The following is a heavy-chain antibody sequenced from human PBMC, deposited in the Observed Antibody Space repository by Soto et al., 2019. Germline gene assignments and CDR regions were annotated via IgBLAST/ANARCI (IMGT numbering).Heavy chain of an antibody. V-gene: IGHV1-18*01. CDR2: ISGYNGYP. Sequence: QVQLVQSGAEVRKPGASVNVSCKTSGYIFTNYGVAWVRQAPAQGLELVAWISGYNGYPKYTQKFPGRVTVTTDTSTRTGYMELRNLKSDDTAVYYCARASAGALYDFWGQGTLVTVSS. CDR3: ARASAGALYDF. CDR1: GYIFTNYG. J-gene: IGHJ4*02.